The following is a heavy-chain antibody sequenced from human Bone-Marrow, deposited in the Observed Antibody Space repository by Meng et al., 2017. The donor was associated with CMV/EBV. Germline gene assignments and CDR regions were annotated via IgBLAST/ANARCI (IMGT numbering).Heavy chain of an antibody. V-gene: IGHV4-31*02. J-gene: IGHJ4*02. CDR3: ARARGMTTVTTLDY. CDR1: EGSISSGGYY. D-gene: IGHD4-11*01. CDR2: IYYSGST. Sequence: SEGSISSGGYYCSWIRQHPGKGLEWIGYIYYSGSTYYNPSLKSRVTISVDTSKNPFSLKLSSVTAADTAVYYCARARGMTTVTTLDYWGQGTLVTVPQ.